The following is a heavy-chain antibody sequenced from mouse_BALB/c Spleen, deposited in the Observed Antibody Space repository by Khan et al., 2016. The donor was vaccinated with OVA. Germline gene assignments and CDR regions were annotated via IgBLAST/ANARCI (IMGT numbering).Heavy chain of an antibody. V-gene: IGHV1S41*01. CDR3: ASSYYYGSGLSTMDY. CDR2: IATGSDSP. Sequence: DLVKPGASVKLSCKASGYTFTSYWINWTKQRPGRGLEWIGQIATGSDSPYYNEIFKGKITLTVDASSSTAYIQLSSLSTAESAVYFCASSYYYGSGLSTMDYWGRATAVTVSS. J-gene: IGHJ4*01. D-gene: IGHD1-1*01. CDR1: GYTFTSYW.